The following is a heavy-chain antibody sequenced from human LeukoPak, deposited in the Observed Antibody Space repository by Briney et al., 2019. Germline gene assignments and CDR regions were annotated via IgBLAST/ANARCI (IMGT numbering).Heavy chain of an antibody. CDR1: GGSISSGSYY. CDR2: IYTSGST. V-gene: IGHV4-61*02. CDR3: ARDRGGLSPYFDY. J-gene: IGHJ4*02. D-gene: IGHD3-16*01. Sequence: SQTLSLTCTVSGGSISSGSYYWSWIRQPAGKGLEWIGRIYTSGSTNYNPSLKGRVTISVDTSKNQFSLKLSSVTAADTAVYYCARDRGGLSPYFDYWGQGTLVTVSS.